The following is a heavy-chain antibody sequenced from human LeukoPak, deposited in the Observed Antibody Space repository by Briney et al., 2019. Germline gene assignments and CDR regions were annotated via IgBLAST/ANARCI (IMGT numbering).Heavy chain of an antibody. Sequence: GGSLRLSCAASGFTFSSYGMHWVRQAPGKGLEWVAVISYDGSNKYYADSVKGRFTISRDNSKNTLYLQMNSLRAEDTAVYYCAKDVWDTAMAPYYFDYWGQGTLVTVSS. J-gene: IGHJ4*02. V-gene: IGHV3-30*18. CDR2: ISYDGSNK. CDR3: AKDVWDTAMAPYYFDY. CDR1: GFTFSSYG. D-gene: IGHD5-18*01.